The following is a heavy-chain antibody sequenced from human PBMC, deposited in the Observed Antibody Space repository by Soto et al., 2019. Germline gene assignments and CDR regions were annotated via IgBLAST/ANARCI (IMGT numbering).Heavy chain of an antibody. J-gene: IGHJ5*02. Sequence: QVQLQQWGAGLLKPSETLSLTCAVYGGSFSGYYWSWIRQPPGKGLEWIGEINHSGSTNYNPSLKSRVPLSVDTSKNQFSLKLSSVTAADTAVYYCARGSSGWYSGWFDPWGQGTLVTVSS. D-gene: IGHD6-19*01. CDR2: INHSGST. V-gene: IGHV4-34*01. CDR3: ARGSSGWYSGWFDP. CDR1: GGSFSGYY.